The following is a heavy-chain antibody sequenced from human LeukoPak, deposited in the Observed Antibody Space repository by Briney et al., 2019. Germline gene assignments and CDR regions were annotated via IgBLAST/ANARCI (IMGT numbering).Heavy chain of an antibody. CDR1: GYTFTSYG. CDR3: ARVTLRGYGSGSYAFDI. J-gene: IGHJ3*02. V-gene: IGHV1-18*01. CDR2: ISAYNGNT. Sequence: GASVKVSCKASGYTFTSYGISWVRQAPGQGLEWMGWISAYNGNTNYAQKLQGRVTMTTDTSTSTAYMELRSLRAEDTALYYCARVTLRGYGSGSYAFDIWGQGTMVTVSS. D-gene: IGHD3-10*01.